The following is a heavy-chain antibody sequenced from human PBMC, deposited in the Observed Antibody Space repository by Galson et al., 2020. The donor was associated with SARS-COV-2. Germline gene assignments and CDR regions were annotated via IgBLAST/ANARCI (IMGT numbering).Heavy chain of an antibody. CDR2: INHSGST. D-gene: IGHD4-17*01. J-gene: IGHJ6*02. CDR3: ARGHTVTTFYYYCYGMDV. CDR1: GGSFSGYY. Sequence: SENLSLTCAVYGGSFSGYYWSWIRQPPGKGLEWIGEINHSGSTNYNPSLKSRVTISVDTSKNQFSLKLSSVTAADTAVYYCARGHTVTTFYYYCYGMDVWGQGTTVTVSS. V-gene: IGHV4-34*01.